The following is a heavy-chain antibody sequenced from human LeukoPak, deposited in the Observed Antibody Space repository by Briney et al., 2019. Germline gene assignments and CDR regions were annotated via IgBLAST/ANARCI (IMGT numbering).Heavy chain of an antibody. Sequence: GESLKISCKGSGYSFSDYWIAWVRQMPGKGLEWMGVIYPFDSDTRYIPSFRGQVTISADKSISTAYVQWNSLKASDTAMYFCARGGSYDRGSAFDIWGQGTMVT. CDR1: GYSFSDYW. D-gene: IGHD1-26*01. J-gene: IGHJ3*02. CDR2: IYPFDSDT. CDR3: ARGGSYDRGSAFDI. V-gene: IGHV5-51*01.